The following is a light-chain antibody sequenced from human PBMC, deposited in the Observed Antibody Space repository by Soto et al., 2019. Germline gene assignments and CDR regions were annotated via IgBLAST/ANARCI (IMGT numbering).Light chain of an antibody. V-gene: IGLV2-14*01. CDR3: SSYTSSSTLV. Sequence: QSALTQPASVSGSPGQSITISCTANSTDVGGYNYVSWYQQYPGKAPKLMIYEVFNRPSGVSNRFSGSKSGNTASLIISGLQTEDEADYYCSSYTSSSTLVFGGGTKLTVL. J-gene: IGLJ2*01. CDR2: EVF. CDR1: STDVGGYNY.